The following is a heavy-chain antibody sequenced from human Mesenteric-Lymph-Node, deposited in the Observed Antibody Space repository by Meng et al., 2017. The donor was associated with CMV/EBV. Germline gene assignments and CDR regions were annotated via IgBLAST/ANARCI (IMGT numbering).Heavy chain of an antibody. V-gene: IGHV3-23*01. D-gene: IGHD6-13*01. Sequence: GESLKISCAVSGFTFSNYAMSWVRQAPGKGLEWVSAISGRGDSSYYADSVTGRFTVSRDNSKNTLYLQMNSLRAEDTAIYYCAKGGVYGSSWGDYWGQGTLVTVSS. CDR3: AKGGVYGSSWGDY. CDR1: GFTFSNYA. CDR2: ISGRGDSS. J-gene: IGHJ4*02.